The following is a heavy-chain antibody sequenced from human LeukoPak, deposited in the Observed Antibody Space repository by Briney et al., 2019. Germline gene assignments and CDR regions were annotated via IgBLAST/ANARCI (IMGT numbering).Heavy chain of an antibody. CDR1: GFTFSSYG. CDR2: ISYDGSNK. J-gene: IGHJ6*02. V-gene: IGHV3-30*18. Sequence: GRSLRLSCAASGFTFSSYGMHWVRQAPGKGLEWVAVISYDGSNKYHADSVKGRFTISRDNSKNTLYPQMNSLRVEDTAIYYCAKDSRYYYYGLDVWGQGTTVTVSS. CDR3: AKDSRYYYYGLDV.